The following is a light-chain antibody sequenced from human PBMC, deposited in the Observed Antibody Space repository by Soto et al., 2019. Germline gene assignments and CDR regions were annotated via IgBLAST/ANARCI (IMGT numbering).Light chain of an antibody. Sequence: QSALTQPRSVSESPGQSVAMSCTGTISDVGGHKNVSWYQQHPGTAPKLIIYDVSKRPSGVPDRFSGSKSGNTASLTIPGLQAEDEADYYCCSYAGNYTFVFGNGTKVTV. CDR1: ISDVGGHKN. CDR2: DVS. J-gene: IGLJ1*01. V-gene: IGLV2-11*01. CDR3: CSYAGNYTFV.